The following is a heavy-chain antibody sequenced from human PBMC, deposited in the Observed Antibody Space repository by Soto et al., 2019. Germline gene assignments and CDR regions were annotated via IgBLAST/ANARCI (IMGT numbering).Heavy chain of an antibody. Sequence: QVQLQESGPGLVKPSQTLSLTCTVSGGSINSGGYYWSWLRPHPGPGLEWIGYIYNSGSTYYNPSLKSRVTRSVDTSKNQCPLKLSAVTAADTAVYCCARGMTMVRGVIHPPDFDYWGQGTLVTVSS. D-gene: IGHD3-10*01. CDR1: GGSINSGGYY. J-gene: IGHJ4*02. CDR3: ARGMTMVRGVIHPPDFDY. V-gene: IGHV4-31*03. CDR2: IYNSGST.